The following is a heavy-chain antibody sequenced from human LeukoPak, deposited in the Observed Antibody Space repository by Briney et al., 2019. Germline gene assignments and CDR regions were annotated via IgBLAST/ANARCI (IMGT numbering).Heavy chain of an antibody. D-gene: IGHD1-1*01. CDR3: ARYKSVADSFDP. Sequence: SETLSLTYTVSGDSISSYYWSWIRQPPGKGLEWIGYIYYSGSTNYNPSLKSRVTISVDTSKNQFSLKLSSVTAADTAVYYCARYKSVADSFDPWGQGTLVTVSS. CDR1: GDSISSYY. V-gene: IGHV4-59*01. CDR2: IYYSGST. J-gene: IGHJ5*02.